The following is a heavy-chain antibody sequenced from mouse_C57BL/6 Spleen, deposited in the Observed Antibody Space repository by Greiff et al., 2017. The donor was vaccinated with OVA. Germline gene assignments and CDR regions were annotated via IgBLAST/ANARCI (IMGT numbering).Heavy chain of an antibody. CDR1: GYTFTDYE. CDR2: IDPETGGT. V-gene: IGHV1-15*01. D-gene: IGHD1-1*01. J-gene: IGHJ1*03. Sequence: QVQLQQSGAELVRPGASVTLSCKASGYTFTDYEMHWVKQTPVHGLEWIGAIDPETGGTAYNQKFKGKAILTADKSSSTAYMELRSLTSEDSAVYYGTERDDYGSSPWDLDVWGTGTTVTVSS. CDR3: TERDDYGSSPWDLDV.